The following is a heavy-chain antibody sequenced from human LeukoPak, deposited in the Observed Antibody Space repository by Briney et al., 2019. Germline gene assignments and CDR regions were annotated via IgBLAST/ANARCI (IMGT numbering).Heavy chain of an antibody. D-gene: IGHD3-10*01. CDR2: IKQDGSEK. CDR1: GFTFSSYW. Sequence: PGGSLRPSCAASGFTFSSYWMSWVRQAPGKGLEWVANIKQDGSEKYYVDSVKGRFTISRDNAKNSLYLQMNSLRAEDTAVYYCARDQPRYGSGSYDYWGQGTLVTVSS. J-gene: IGHJ4*02. CDR3: ARDQPRYGSGSYDY. V-gene: IGHV3-7*01.